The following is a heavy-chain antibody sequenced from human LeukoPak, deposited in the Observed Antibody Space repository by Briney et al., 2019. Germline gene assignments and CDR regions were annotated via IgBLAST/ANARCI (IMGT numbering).Heavy chain of an antibody. D-gene: IGHD3-22*01. CDR2: IIPIFGTA. V-gene: IGHV1-69*05. CDR3: ARDYYDSSGVPYYFDY. CDR1: GGTFSSYA. J-gene: IGHJ4*02. Sequence: SVKVSCKASGGTFSSYAISWVRQAPGQGLEWMGGIIPIFGTASYAQKFQGRVTITTDESTSTAYMELSSLRSEDTAVYYCARDYYDSSGVPYYFDYWGQGTLVTVSS.